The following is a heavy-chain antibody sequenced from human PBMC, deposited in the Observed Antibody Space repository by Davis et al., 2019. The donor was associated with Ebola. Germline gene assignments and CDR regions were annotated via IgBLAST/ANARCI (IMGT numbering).Heavy chain of an antibody. Sequence: GESLKISCAASGFTFSSYGMHWVRQAPGKGLEWVAVISYDGSNKYYADSVKGRFTISRDNSKNTLYLQMNSLRAEDTAAYFCAKNFRNFVTGYYYYNMDVWGQGTTVTVSS. CDR2: ISYDGSNK. CDR3: AKNFRNFVTGYYYYNMDV. V-gene: IGHV3-30*18. CDR1: GFTFSSYG. D-gene: IGHD2-2*03. J-gene: IGHJ6*02.